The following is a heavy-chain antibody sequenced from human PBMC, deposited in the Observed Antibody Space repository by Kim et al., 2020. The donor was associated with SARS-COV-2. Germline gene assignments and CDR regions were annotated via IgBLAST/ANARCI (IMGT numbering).Heavy chain of an antibody. D-gene: IGHD6-13*01. CDR3: AGQQIAANWFDP. Sequence: SETLSLTCTVSGGSISSSSYYWGWIRQPPGKGLEWIGSIYYSGSTYYNPSLKSRVTISVDTSKNQFSLKLSSVTAADTAVYYCAGQQIAANWFDPWGQGTLVTVSS. CDR1: GGSISSSSYY. V-gene: IGHV4-39*01. CDR2: IYYSGST. J-gene: IGHJ5*02.